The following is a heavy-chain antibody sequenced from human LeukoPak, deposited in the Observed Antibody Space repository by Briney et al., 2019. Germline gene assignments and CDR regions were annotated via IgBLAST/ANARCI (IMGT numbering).Heavy chain of an antibody. V-gene: IGHV4-4*07. CDR3: ARVRYSSTWYAAFDF. Sequence: SETLSLTCTVSGGSISSYYWSWIRQPAGKGLEWIGRIYTSGSTNYNPSLKSRVTMSVDTSKNQFSLKLTSVTAADSAVYYCARVRYSSTWYAAFDFWGQGARVTVSS. CDR1: GGSISSYY. CDR2: IYTSGST. J-gene: IGHJ3*01. D-gene: IGHD6-13*01.